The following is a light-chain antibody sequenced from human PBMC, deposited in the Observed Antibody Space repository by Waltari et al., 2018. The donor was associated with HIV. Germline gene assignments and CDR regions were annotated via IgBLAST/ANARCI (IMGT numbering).Light chain of an antibody. V-gene: IGKV1-5*03. CDR2: TAS. Sequence: DIQMTQSPSTLSASVGDRVIITCRASQTITDWLAWYQQKPGKAPKLLIYTASTLESGVPSRFSGSGSGTEFILTISSLQPDDFATYYCQQYNSYPTFGQGTKLEIK. J-gene: IGKJ2*01. CDR3: QQYNSYPT. CDR1: QTITDW.